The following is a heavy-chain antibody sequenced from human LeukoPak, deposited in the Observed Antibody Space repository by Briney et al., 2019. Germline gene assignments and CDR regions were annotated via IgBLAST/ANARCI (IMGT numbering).Heavy chain of an antibody. CDR2: IFTSGNS. Sequence: SETLSLTCTVSGGSISSSSYYWAWIRQPPGKGLEWIGRIFTSGNSNYNPSLTSRVTISLDTSKDQFSLRLSSVTAADTAFYYCARESATSGSTDWGQGTLVTVSS. CDR3: ARESATSGSTD. D-gene: IGHD3-10*01. V-gene: IGHV4-39*07. J-gene: IGHJ4*02. CDR1: GGSISSSSYY.